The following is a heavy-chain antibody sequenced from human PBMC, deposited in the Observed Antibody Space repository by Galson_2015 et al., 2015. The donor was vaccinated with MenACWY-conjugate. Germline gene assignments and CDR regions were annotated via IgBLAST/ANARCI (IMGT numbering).Heavy chain of an antibody. Sequence: SLRLSCAASGFTFGTYGIHWVRQAPAKGLEWVALIWDDGSYKYYADSVKGRFTISRDNSKNTLYLQVNSLRAEDTAVYYCARVFDTWCLDVWGKGTTVTVSS. D-gene: IGHD4/OR15-4a*01. CDR1: GFTFGTYG. V-gene: IGHV3-33*08. CDR2: IWDDGSYK. J-gene: IGHJ6*03. CDR3: ARVFDTWCLDV.